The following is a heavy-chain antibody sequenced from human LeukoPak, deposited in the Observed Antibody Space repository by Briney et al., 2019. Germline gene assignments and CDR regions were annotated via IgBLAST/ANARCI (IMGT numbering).Heavy chain of an antibody. CDR1: GYSFTSYW. J-gene: IGHJ4*02. V-gene: IGHV5-51*01. D-gene: IGHD2-2*01. Sequence: GESLKISCKGSGYSFTSYWIGWVRQMPGKGLEWMGILYPGDSDTRYSPSFQGQVTLSADKSISTAYLQWSSLKASHTAMYYCARLSPYCCSTSCYFDYWGQGTLVTVSS. CDR3: ARLSPYCCSTSCYFDY. CDR2: LYPGDSDT.